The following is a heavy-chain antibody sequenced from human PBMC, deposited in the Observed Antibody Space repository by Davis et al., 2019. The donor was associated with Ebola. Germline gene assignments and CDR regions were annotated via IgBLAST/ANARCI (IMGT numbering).Heavy chain of an antibody. D-gene: IGHD4-23*01. CDR3: TRRGTVVTPDY. J-gene: IGHJ4*02. CDR2: MRSKGFGGTT. Sequence: GGSLRLSCAASGFTFSAHAMYWVRQAPGKGLEWVGFMRSKGFGGTTEYAASVKGRFTISRDDSKGIAYLQMNSPTTEDTAVYYCTRRGTVVTPDYWGQGTLVTVSS. V-gene: IGHV3-49*04. CDR1: GFTFSAHA.